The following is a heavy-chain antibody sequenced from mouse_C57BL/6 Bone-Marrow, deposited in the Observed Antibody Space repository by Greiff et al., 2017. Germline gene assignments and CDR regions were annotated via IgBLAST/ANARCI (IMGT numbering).Heavy chain of an antibody. J-gene: IGHJ3*01. CDR3: APKLGREWFAY. CDR1: GYTFTDYY. V-gene: IGHV1-75*01. Sequence: VKLMESGPELVKPGASVKISCKASGYTFTDYYINWVKQRPGQGLEWIGWIFPGSGSTYYNEKFKGKATLTVDKSSSTAYMLLSSLTSEDSAVXFCAPKLGREWFAYWGQGTLVTVSA. CDR2: IFPGSGST. D-gene: IGHD4-1*01.